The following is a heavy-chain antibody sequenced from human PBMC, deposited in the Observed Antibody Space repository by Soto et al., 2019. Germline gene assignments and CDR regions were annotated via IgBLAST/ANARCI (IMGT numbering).Heavy chain of an antibody. D-gene: IGHD2-21*02. CDR2: ISASGSRS. V-gene: IGHV3-23*01. CDR1: GFTLISFA. CDR3: AKSRLVMTSSSFDS. Sequence: GGSLRLSCAASGFTLISFAMGWGRHSSGKGREWVSDISASGSRSTYADFVRGRFTVSRDNPNNTLFLQMNSLTVEDTAVYYCAKSRLVMTSSSFDSWGQGALVTVSS. J-gene: IGHJ4*02.